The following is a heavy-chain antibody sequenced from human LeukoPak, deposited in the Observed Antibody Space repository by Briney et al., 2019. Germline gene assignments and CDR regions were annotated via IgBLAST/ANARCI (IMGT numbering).Heavy chain of an antibody. Sequence: GGSLRLSCAASGFTFSNFVMSWVRQAPGKGLEWVSYIDGSGGSTNYADSVKGRFTISRDNSKNTLYLQMNSLRAEDTAVYYCAKAGTSRYYYYYMDVWGKGTTVTVSS. CDR2: IDGSGGST. V-gene: IGHV3-23*01. J-gene: IGHJ6*03. D-gene: IGHD1-1*01. CDR3: AKAGTSRYYYYYMDV. CDR1: GFTFSNFV.